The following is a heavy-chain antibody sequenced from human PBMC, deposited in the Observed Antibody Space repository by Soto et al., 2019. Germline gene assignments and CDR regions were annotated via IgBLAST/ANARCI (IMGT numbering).Heavy chain of an antibody. V-gene: IGHV5-10-1*01. CDR1: GYSFTSYW. D-gene: IGHD1-7*01. CDR3: SRVMPFETGNTGYYGMDV. J-gene: IGHJ6*02. Sequence: HGESLKISCKGSGYSFTSYWISWVRQMPGKGLEWMGRIDPSDSYTNYSPSFQGHVTISADKSISTAYLQWSSLKASDTAMYYCSRVMPFETGNTGYYGMDVWGQGTTVTVSS. CDR2: IDPSDSYT.